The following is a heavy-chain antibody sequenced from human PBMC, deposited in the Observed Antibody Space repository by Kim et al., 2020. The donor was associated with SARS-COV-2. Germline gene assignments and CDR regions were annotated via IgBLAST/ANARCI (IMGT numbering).Heavy chain of an antibody. CDR2: IIPIFGTA. J-gene: IGHJ6*02. Sequence: SVKVSCKASGGTFSSYAISWVRQAPGQGLEWMGGIIPIFGTANYAQKFQGRVTITADESTSTAYMELSSLRSEDTAVYYCARVLGIYSSSPDYYYYGMDVWGQGTTVTVSS. CDR1: GGTFSSYA. D-gene: IGHD6-13*01. CDR3: ARVLGIYSSSPDYYYYGMDV. V-gene: IGHV1-69*13.